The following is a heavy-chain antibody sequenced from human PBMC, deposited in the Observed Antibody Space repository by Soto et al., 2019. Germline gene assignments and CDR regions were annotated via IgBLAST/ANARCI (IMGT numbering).Heavy chain of an antibody. CDR1: GFTFSSYA. CDR2: ISIRGGDE. Sequence: GGSLRLSCAASGFTFSSYAMHWARQAPGKGLEWVTVISIRGGDEYYAESVRGRFTISRDDSKNTLYLQMDSLRVEDAAVYYCARGTIVARQHLDYWGQGTLVTVSS. D-gene: IGHD6-6*01. V-gene: IGHV3-30*03. J-gene: IGHJ4*02. CDR3: ARGTIVARQHLDY.